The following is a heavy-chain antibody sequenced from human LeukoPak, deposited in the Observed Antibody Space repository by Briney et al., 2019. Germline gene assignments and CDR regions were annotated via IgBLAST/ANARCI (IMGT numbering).Heavy chain of an antibody. V-gene: IGHV5-51*01. J-gene: IGHJ5*02. CDR2: IYPGDSDT. D-gene: IGHD3-10*01. CDR3: ASSPLYYYGSGSYGS. Sequence: GESLKISCKGSGYSFTSYWIGWVRQMPGKGLEWMGIIYPGDSDTRYSSSFQGQVTISADKSISTAYLQWSSLKASDTAMYYCASSPLYYYGSGSYGSWGQGTLVTVSS. CDR1: GYSFTSYW.